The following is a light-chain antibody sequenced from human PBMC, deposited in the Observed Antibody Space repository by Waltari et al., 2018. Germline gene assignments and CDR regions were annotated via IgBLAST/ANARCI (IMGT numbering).Light chain of an antibody. Sequence: QSALTQPPSVSGSPGQSVTISCTGTSSDVGSYNRVSWYQQPPGTAPKLMIYEVSKLPSGFPARFAVSKSGNTASLTISGLQAEDEAEYYCSSYTSSSSVVFGGGTKLTVL. CDR3: SSYTSSSSVV. CDR2: EVS. J-gene: IGLJ2*01. CDR1: SSDVGSYNR. V-gene: IGLV2-18*02.